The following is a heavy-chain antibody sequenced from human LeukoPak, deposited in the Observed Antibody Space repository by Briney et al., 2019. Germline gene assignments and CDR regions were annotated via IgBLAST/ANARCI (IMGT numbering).Heavy chain of an antibody. V-gene: IGHV3-21*01. J-gene: IGHJ4*02. CDR3: ARDLNRRVFTDY. Sequence: GGSLRLSCAASGFTFSSYPMNWVRQAPGKGLKWVSSISSSSTYTFYADSVKGRFTISRDNAKNSLYLQMNSLRAEDTAVYYCARDLNRRVFTDYWGQGTLVTVSS. CDR2: ISSSSTYT. CDR1: GFTFSSYP.